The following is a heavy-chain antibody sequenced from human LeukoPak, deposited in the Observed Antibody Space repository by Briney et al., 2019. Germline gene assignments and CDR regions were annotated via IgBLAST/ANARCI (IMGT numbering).Heavy chain of an antibody. V-gene: IGHV4-38-2*02. CDR1: GYSISSGYY. CDR3: ARDRTGYDSSGYYINFYYGMDV. J-gene: IGHJ6*02. Sequence: SETLSLTCTVSGYSISSGYYWGWIRQPPGKGLEWIGSIYHSGSTYYNPSLKSRVTISVDTSKNQFSLKLSSVTAADTAVYYCARDRTGYDSSGYYINFYYGMDVRGQGTTVTVSS. CDR2: IYHSGST. D-gene: IGHD3-22*01.